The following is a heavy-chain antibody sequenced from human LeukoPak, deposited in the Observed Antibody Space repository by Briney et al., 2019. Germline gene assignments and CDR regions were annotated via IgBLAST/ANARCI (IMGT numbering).Heavy chain of an antibody. V-gene: IGHV4-4*07. CDR1: GGSISSYY. Sequence: SETLSLTCTVSGGSISSYYWSWIRQPAGKGLEWIGRIYTSGSTNYNPSLKSRVTMSVDTSKNQFSLKLSSVTAADTAVYYCARLYCSSTSCYLDYWGQGTLVTVSS. J-gene: IGHJ4*02. D-gene: IGHD2-2*01. CDR3: ARLYCSSTSCYLDY. CDR2: IYTSGST.